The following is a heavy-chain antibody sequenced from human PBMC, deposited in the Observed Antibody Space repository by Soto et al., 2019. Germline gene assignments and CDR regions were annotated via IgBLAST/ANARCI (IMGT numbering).Heavy chain of an antibody. CDR3: ARGRLVPAVNFDY. CDR2: IYHSGST. V-gene: IGHV4-59*12. J-gene: IGHJ4*02. D-gene: IGHD2-2*01. CDR1: GGSISSYY. Sequence: PSETLSLTCTVSGGSISSYYWSWIRQPPGKGLEWIGYIYHSGSTYYNPSLKSRVTISVDRSKNQFSLKLSSVTAADTAVYYCARGRLVPAVNFDYWGLGTLVTVSS.